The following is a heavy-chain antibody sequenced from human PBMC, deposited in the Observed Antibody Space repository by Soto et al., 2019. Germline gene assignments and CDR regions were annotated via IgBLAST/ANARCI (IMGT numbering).Heavy chain of an antibody. Sequence: EVQLVESGGGLVKPGGSLRLSCAASGFTFSSYSMNWVRQAPGKGLEWVSSISSSSSYIYYADSVKGRFTISRDNAKNSLDLQMNSLRAEDTAVYYCARDLRDDFWSGYYYYYYYGMDVWGQGTTVTVSS. CDR2: ISSSSSYI. D-gene: IGHD3-3*01. V-gene: IGHV3-21*01. J-gene: IGHJ6*02. CDR3: ARDLRDDFWSGYYYYYYYGMDV. CDR1: GFTFSSYS.